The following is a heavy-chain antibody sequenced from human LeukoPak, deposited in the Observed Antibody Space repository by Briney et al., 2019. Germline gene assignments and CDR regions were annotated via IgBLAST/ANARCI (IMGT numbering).Heavy chain of an antibody. Sequence: SVKVSCKASGGTFSSYAISWVRQAPGQGLEWMGRIIPILGIANYAQKFQGRVTITADKSTGTAYMELSSLRSEDTAVYYCARDLRDGYTYDYWGQGTLVTVSS. J-gene: IGHJ4*02. CDR1: GGTFSSYA. V-gene: IGHV1-69*04. D-gene: IGHD5-24*01. CDR2: IIPILGIA. CDR3: ARDLRDGYTYDY.